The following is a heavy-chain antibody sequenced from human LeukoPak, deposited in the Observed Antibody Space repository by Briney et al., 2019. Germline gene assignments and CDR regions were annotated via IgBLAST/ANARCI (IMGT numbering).Heavy chain of an antibody. CDR3: ARQYCTNGVCYFVSDY. J-gene: IGHJ4*02. D-gene: IGHD2-8*01. CDR1: GFTFSSYS. V-gene: IGHV3-21*01. Sequence: PGGSLRLSCAASGFTFSSYSMNWVRQAPGKGLEWVSSISSSSSYIYYADSVKGRFTISRDNAKNSLYLQMNSLRAEDTAVYYCARQYCTNGVCYFVSDYWGQGTLSPSPQ. CDR2: ISSSSSYI.